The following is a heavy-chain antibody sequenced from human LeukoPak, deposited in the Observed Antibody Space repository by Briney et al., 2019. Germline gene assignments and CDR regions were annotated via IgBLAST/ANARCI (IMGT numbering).Heavy chain of an antibody. J-gene: IGHJ5*02. CDR3: ARHPTYGSGTYGRNWFDP. CDR2: VYYSGTT. Sequence: SETLSLTCTVFGVSISSSSTYYWGWIRQPPGKGLEWIGSVYYSGTTYYNPSLKSRVTISIDTSKNQFSLRLTSVTAADTAVYYCARHPTYGSGTYGRNWFDPWGQGTLVTVSS. CDR1: GVSISSSSTYY. D-gene: IGHD3-10*01. V-gene: IGHV4-39*01.